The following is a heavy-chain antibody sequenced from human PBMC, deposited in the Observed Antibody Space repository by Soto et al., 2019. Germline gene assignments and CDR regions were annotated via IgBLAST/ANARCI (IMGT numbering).Heavy chain of an antibody. CDR2: INPYNGNT. CDR3: ARGCIAVTTHLCY. J-gene: IGHJ4*02. Sequence: GASVKVSCKASGYTFNTYGITWVRQAPGQGLEWMGWINPYNGNTKFAQELQDRVTMTTATSTSTAYMELASLRSDDTAVYYCARGCIAVTTHLCYWGQGTLVTVS. D-gene: IGHD4-17*01. CDR1: GYTFNTYG. V-gene: IGHV1-18*01.